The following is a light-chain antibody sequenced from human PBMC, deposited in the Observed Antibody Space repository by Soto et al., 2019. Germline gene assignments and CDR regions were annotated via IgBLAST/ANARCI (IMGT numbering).Light chain of an antibody. CDR3: QHYNSYSEA. Sequence: DIQLTQSPSTLSASVGDRVTLTCRASQSLNSRLAWYQQRPGKAPKLLIYDASTLESGVPSRFSGSGSGTEFTLTISSLQNDDFATYYCQHYNSYSEAFGQGTKVDIK. CDR2: DAS. V-gene: IGKV1-5*01. CDR1: QSLNSR. J-gene: IGKJ1*01.